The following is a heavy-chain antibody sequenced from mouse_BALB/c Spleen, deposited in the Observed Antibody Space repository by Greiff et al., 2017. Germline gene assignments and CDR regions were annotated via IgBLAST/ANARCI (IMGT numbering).Heavy chain of an antibody. CDR2: IRSKSNNYAT. D-gene: IGHD1-1*01. Sequence: EVMLVESGGGLVQPKGSLKLSCAASGFTFNTYAMNWVRQAPGKGLEWVARIRSKSNNYATYYADSVKDRFTISRDDSQSMLYLQMNNLKTEDTAMYYCVRHPPYGSSYWYFDVWGAGTTVTVSS. CDR1: GFTFNTYA. CDR3: VRHPPYGSSYWYFDV. V-gene: IGHV10-1*02. J-gene: IGHJ1*01.